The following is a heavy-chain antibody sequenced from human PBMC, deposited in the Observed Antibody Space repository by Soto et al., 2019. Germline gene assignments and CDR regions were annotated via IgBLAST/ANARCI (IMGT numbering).Heavy chain of an antibody. Sequence: PSETLSLTCTVSGGSISSSSYYWGWIRQPPGKGLEWIGSIYYSGSTYYNPSLKSRVTISVDTSKNQFSLKLSSVTAADTAVYYCARHGPRSGYSYGPIDYWGQGTLVTVSS. D-gene: IGHD5-18*01. J-gene: IGHJ4*02. CDR2: IYYSGST. CDR1: GGSISSSSYY. V-gene: IGHV4-39*01. CDR3: ARHGPRSGYSYGPIDY.